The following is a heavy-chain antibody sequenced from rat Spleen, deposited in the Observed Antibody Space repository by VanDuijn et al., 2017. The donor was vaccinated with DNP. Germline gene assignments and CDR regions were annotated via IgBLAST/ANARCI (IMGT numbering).Heavy chain of an antibody. CDR2: STNTGGST. CDR3: ASRPPPTRGPFDY. Sequence: EVQLVESGGGLVQPGRSLKLSCTASGFTFSYYGMAWVRQTPTKGLEWVASSTNTGGSTYYPDSVKGRFTMSRDNAKSTLYLQMDSLRSEDTATYYCASRPPPTRGPFDYWGQGTLVTVSS. V-gene: IGHV5S14*01. CDR1: GFTFSYYG. D-gene: IGHD1-4*01. J-gene: IGHJ3*01.